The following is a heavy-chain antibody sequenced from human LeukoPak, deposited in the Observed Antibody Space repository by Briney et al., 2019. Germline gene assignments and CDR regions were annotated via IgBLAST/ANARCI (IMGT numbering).Heavy chain of an antibody. D-gene: IGHD4-17*01. V-gene: IGHV3-7*01. CDR2: INQDGSDK. Sequence: GSLRLSCAASGFTFNNYWMWWVRQASGKGLEWVANINQDGSDKYYADSVKGRFTISRDNAKNSLYLQMNSLRPEDTAVYYCARDEGGYGDYGDYWGQGTLVTVSS. CDR1: GFTFNNYW. CDR3: ARDEGGYGDYGDY. J-gene: IGHJ4*02.